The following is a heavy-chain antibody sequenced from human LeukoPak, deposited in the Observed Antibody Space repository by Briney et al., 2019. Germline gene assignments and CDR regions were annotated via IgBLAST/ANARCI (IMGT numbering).Heavy chain of an antibody. CDR3: ARVSLYSSGWYMGY. D-gene: IGHD6-19*01. CDR1: GFTFSSYG. CDR2: ISYDGSNK. J-gene: IGHJ4*02. V-gene: IGHV3-30*03. Sequence: GGSLRLSCAASGFTFSSYGMHWVRQAPGKGLEWVAVISYDGSNKYYADSVKGRFTISRDNSKNTLYLQMNSPRAEDTAVYYCARVSLYSSGWYMGYWGQGTLVTVSS.